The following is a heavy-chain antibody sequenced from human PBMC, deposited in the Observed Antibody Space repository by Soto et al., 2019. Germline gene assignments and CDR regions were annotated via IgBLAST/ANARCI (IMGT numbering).Heavy chain of an antibody. V-gene: IGHV1-18*04. CDR2: ISTYNENV. CDR3: GYVGGYSTGDYSFDL. D-gene: IGHD5-18*01. J-gene: IGHJ4*02. Sequence: ASVQVSSMVSGSTFTSNGIGWVRQPPGQGLEWLGWISTYNENVDSAPKLEDRRTMTTDRSTTTAYMELRNLESDDTALYYCGYVGGYSTGDYSFDLWGQGTPVTVSS. CDR1: GSTFTSNG.